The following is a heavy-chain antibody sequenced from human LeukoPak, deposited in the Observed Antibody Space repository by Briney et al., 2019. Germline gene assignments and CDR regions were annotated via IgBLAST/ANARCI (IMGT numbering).Heavy chain of an antibody. CDR2: INPNSGGT. Sequence: ASVKVSCKASGYIFTGYTMSWVRQTPGQGLEWMGWINPNSGGTNYAQKFQGRVTMTRDTSISTAYMELSRLRSDDTAVYYCARGYSSSWYYFDYWGQGTLVTVSS. CDR3: ARGYSSSWYYFDY. D-gene: IGHD6-13*01. J-gene: IGHJ4*02. V-gene: IGHV1-2*02. CDR1: GYIFTGYT.